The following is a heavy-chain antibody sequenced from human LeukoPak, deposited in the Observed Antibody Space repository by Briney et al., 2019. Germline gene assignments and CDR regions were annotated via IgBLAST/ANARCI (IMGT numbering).Heavy chain of an antibody. D-gene: IGHD5-18*01. CDR1: GGSISSSSYY. CDR3: ASPIQLGVSFDY. V-gene: IGHV4-39*07. J-gene: IGHJ4*02. CDR2: IYYSGST. Sequence: SETLSLTCTVSGGSISSSSYYWGWIRQPPGKGREGIGSIYYSGSTYYNPSLKSRVTISVDTSKNQFSLKLSSVTAADTAVYYCASPIQLGVSFDYWGQGTLVTVSS.